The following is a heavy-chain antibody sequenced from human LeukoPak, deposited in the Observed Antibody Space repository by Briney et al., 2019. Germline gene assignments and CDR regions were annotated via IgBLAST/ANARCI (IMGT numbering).Heavy chain of an antibody. J-gene: IGHJ4*02. D-gene: IGHD6-19*01. CDR1: GFTFSSYN. CDR3: ARGGGGIAVAGTLGSFDY. Sequence: PGGSLRLSCAASGFTFSSYNMNWVRQAPGKGLEWVSSISSSSSYIYYADSVKGRFTISRDNAKNSLYLQMKSLRAEDTAVYYCARGGGGIAVAGTLGSFDYWGRGTLVTVSS. V-gene: IGHV3-21*01. CDR2: ISSSSSYI.